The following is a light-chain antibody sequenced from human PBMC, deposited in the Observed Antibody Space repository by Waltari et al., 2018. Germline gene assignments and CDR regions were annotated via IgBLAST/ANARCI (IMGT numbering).Light chain of an antibody. CDR3: QQTYSAPRT. CDR2: AAS. J-gene: IGKJ1*01. V-gene: IGKV1-39*01. CDR1: ESIASY. Sequence: DIQLTQSPSSLSASIGDRVTITCRASESIASYLNWYQHKPGKAPNLLIYAASNLQSGVPLRFSGSGSGTDFTLTISSLQPEDFATYYCQQTYSAPRTFGQGTKVEIK.